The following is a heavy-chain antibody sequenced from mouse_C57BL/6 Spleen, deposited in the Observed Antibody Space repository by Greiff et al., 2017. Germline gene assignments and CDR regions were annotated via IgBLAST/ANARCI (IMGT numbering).Heavy chain of an antibody. CDR2: IRNKANGYTT. V-gene: IGHV7-3*01. Sequence: EVKLEESGGGLVQPGGSLSLSCAASGFTFTDYYMSWVRQPPGKALEWLGFIRNKANGYTTEYSASVKGRFTISRDNSQSILYLQMNALRAEDSATYYCARLGPYSNPFDYWGQGTTLTVSS. CDR1: GFTFTDYY. CDR3: ARLGPYSNPFDY. D-gene: IGHD2-5*01. J-gene: IGHJ2*01.